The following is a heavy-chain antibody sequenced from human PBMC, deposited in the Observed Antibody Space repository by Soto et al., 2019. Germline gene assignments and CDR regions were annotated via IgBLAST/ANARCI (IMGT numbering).Heavy chain of an antibody. CDR2: ISSSSSTI. J-gene: IGHJ4*02. CDR1: GFTFSSYE. CDR3: ARSPYLECN. Sequence: GGSLRLSCAASGFTFSSYEMNWVRQAPGKGLEWVSYISSSSSTIYYADSVKGRFTISRDNAKNSLFLQMNSLRVDDTAVYYCARSPYLECNWAQGTLVTVSS. D-gene: IGHD3-3*02. V-gene: IGHV3-48*03.